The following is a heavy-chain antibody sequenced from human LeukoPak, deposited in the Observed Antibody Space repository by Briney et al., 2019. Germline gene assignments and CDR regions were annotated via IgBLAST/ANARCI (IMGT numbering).Heavy chain of an antibody. D-gene: IGHD1-14*01. J-gene: IGHJ4*02. CDR2: LSEDGSEK. Sequence: GGSLRLSCAASGFTFSSYWMTWVRQAPGKGLEWVANLSEDGSEKYYVDSVKGRFTISRDNAKNSLYLQMNSPRVEDTAVYYCARDRNRYFDYWGQGTLVTVSS. V-gene: IGHV3-7*04. CDR3: ARDRNRYFDY. CDR1: GFTFSSYW.